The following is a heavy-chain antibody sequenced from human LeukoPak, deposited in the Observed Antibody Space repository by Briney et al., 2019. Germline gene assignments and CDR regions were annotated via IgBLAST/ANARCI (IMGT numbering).Heavy chain of an antibody. J-gene: IGHJ4*02. CDR3: AKGAPYGSGSYPDY. CDR2: ISYDGSNK. Sequence: PGGSLRLSCAASGFTFSSYGMHWVRQAPGKGLEWEAVISYDGSNKYYADSVKGRFTISRDNSKNTLYLQMNSLRAEDTAVYYCAKGAPYGSGSYPDYWGQGTLVTVSS. D-gene: IGHD3-10*01. CDR1: GFTFSSYG. V-gene: IGHV3-30*18.